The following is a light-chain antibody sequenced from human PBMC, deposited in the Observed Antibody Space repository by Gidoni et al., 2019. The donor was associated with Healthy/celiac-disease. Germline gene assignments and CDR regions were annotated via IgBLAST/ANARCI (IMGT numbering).Light chain of an antibody. CDR2: GKS. CDR3: NSRDSSGNLVV. CDR1: SLRSYY. V-gene: IGLV3-19*01. J-gene: IGLJ2*01. Sequence: SSELTQEPAVSVALGQTVRITCQGDSLRSYYASWYQQKPGQAPVLVIYGKSNRPSGIPDRFSGSSSGNTASLTITGAQAEDEADYYCNSRDSSGNLVVFGGGTKLTVL.